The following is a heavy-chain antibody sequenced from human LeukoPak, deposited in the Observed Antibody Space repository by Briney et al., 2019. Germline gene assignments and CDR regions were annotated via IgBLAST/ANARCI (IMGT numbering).Heavy chain of an antibody. CDR2: IYPADSTA. J-gene: IGHJ4*02. D-gene: IGHD3-10*01. Sequence: GESLKISCKASGYSFTTYWFGWVRQVPGKGLEWVGIIYPADSTAKYSPSFQGQVTISADKSISTAYLQWSSLKASDTAMYYCARQGDYYGSGRYFDFWGQGTLVTVSS. CDR1: GYSFTTYW. V-gene: IGHV5-51*01. CDR3: ARQGDYYGSGRYFDF.